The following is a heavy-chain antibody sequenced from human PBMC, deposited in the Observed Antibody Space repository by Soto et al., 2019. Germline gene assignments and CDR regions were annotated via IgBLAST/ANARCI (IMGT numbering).Heavy chain of an antibody. D-gene: IGHD3-10*01. CDR2: ISGSGGNT. Sequence: PGGSLRPSCAASGFTFSSYAMTWVRQAPGKGLEWVSAISGSGGNTYYVDSVKGRFTISRDNSKNTLYLQMSSLRAEDTAVYYCAKEGASGIGYWGQGTLVTVSS. V-gene: IGHV3-23*01. CDR1: GFTFSSYA. CDR3: AKEGASGIGY. J-gene: IGHJ4*01.